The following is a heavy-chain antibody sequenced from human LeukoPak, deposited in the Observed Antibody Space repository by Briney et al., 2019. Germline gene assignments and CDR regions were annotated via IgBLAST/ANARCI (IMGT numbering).Heavy chain of an antibody. V-gene: IGHV4-39*01. Sequence: SETLSLTCSVSRGSIATRNYYWGWIRQPPGKGLEWIGSIYYSGSTYYNPSLKSRVTISVDTSKNQFSLKLSSVTAADTAVYYCARHGILWFFGYWGQGTLVTVSS. CDR2: IYYSGST. D-gene: IGHD3-10*01. J-gene: IGHJ4*02. CDR1: RGSIATRNYY. CDR3: ARHGILWFFGY.